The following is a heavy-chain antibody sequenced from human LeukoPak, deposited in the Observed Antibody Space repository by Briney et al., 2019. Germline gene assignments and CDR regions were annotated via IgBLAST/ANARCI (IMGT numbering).Heavy chain of an antibody. CDR1: GFTFSSYE. J-gene: IGHJ4*02. V-gene: IGHV3-48*03. CDR3: ARTKEMATISYFDS. D-gene: IGHD5-24*01. CDR2: IDSSDSTI. Sequence: GGSLRLSCAASGFTFSSYEMNWVRQAPGKGLEWVSYIDSSDSTIHYADSVKGRFTISRDNAKNSLYLQMNSLRAEDTAVDYCARTKEMATISYFDSWGQGTLVTVSS.